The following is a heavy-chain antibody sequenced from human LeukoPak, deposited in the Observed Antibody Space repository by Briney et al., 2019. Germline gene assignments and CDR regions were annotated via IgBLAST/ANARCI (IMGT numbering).Heavy chain of an antibody. CDR3: ASGAGGWLQFDY. D-gene: IGHD5-24*01. CDR2: IYTSGST. J-gene: IGHJ4*02. CDR1: GGSLSSYY. Sequence: SETLSLTCTVSGGSLSSYYWRWIRQPAGKGLEWIGRIYTSGSTNYNPSLKSRVTMSVDTSKNQFSLKLSSVTAADTAVYYCASGAGGWLQFDYWGQGTLVTVSS. V-gene: IGHV4-4*07.